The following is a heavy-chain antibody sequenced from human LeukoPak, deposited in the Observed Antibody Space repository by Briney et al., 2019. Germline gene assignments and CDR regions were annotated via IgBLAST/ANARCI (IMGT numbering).Heavy chain of an antibody. CDR2: IYNSGGI. D-gene: IGHD5-12*01. CDR1: GGSISSNY. CDR3: ARTSGYTYFDY. Sequence: PSETLSLTCTVSGGSISSNYWSWIRQPPGKGLEWIGYIYNSGGINYNPSPKSRVAISVDTSKNQFSLKLNSVTAADTAVYYCARTSGYTYFDYWGQGTLVTVSS. J-gene: IGHJ4*02. V-gene: IGHV4-59*01.